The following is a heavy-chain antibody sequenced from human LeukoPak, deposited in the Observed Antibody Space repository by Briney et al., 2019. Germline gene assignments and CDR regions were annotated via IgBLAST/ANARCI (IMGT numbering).Heavy chain of an antibody. CDR3: ARGKYYFDY. CDR2: MYYSGNT. V-gene: IGHV4-59*01. CDR1: VDSISGYY. Sequence: SETLSLTCTGSVDSISGYYWSWIRQPPGKGLEWIGYMYYSGNTNYNPSLNSRLTTSLDTSKNQSSLKLSSVTAADTAVYYCARGKYYFDYWGQGTLVTVSS. J-gene: IGHJ4*02.